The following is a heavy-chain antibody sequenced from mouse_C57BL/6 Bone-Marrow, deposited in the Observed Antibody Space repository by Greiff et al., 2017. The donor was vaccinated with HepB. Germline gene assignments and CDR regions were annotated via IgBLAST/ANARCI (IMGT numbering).Heavy chain of an antibody. Sequence: QVQLQQSGAELARPGASVKLSCKASGYTFTSYGISWVKQRTGQGLEWIGEIYPRSGNTYYNEKFKGKATLTADKSSSTAYMELRSLTSEDSAVYFWARDYSNDGGVAWFAYWGQGTLVTVSA. CDR2: IYPRSGNT. D-gene: IGHD2-12*01. V-gene: IGHV1-81*01. J-gene: IGHJ3*01. CDR1: GYTFTSYG. CDR3: ARDYSNDGGVAWFAY.